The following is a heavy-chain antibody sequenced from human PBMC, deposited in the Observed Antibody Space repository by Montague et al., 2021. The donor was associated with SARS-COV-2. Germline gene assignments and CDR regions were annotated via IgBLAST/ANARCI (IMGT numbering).Heavy chain of an antibody. V-gene: IGHV4-59*08. CDR2: VLCNKGT. J-gene: IGHJ4*02. Sequence: SETLSLTCTVSGVSVTDYYWSWIWLPPGKGLEWVGDVLCNKGTNFNPSLKRRVAVSVDTYKNQFSLRLTSVTVADTAFYFCVRHPHCDGLNVPPDFWGQGTLVTVSS. CDR3: VRHPHCDGLNVPPDF. D-gene: IGHD3-10*01. CDR1: GVSVTDYY.